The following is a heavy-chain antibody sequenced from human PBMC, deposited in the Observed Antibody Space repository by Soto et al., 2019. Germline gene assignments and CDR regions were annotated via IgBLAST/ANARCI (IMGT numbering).Heavy chain of an antibody. D-gene: IGHD3-3*01. J-gene: IGHJ6*02. V-gene: IGHV1-18*01. Sequence: GDSVKVSCKASGYAFTSYGISWVRQAPGQGLEWMGWISAYNGNTNYAQKLQGRVTMTTDTSTSTAYMELRSLRSDDTAVYYCARGEYYAFWSGHYPSPYYYGMDVWGQGTTVTVSS. CDR1: GYAFTSYG. CDR3: ARGEYYAFWSGHYPSPYYYGMDV. CDR2: ISAYNGNT.